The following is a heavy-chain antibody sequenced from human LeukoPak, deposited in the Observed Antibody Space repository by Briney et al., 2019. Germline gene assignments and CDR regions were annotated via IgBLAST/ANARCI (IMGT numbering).Heavy chain of an antibody. V-gene: IGHV1-18*01. CDR1: GYTFTNYG. D-gene: IGHD6-6*01. CDR2: ISAYNGNT. J-gene: IGHJ4*02. Sequence: GASVKDSCKASGYTFTNYGISWVRQAPGQGREWMGWISAYNGNTNYVQKLQGRVTITTDTSTSTAYMELRSLRSDDTAVYYCARDLGSSSSLFDYWGQGTLVTVSS. CDR3: ARDLGSSSSLFDY.